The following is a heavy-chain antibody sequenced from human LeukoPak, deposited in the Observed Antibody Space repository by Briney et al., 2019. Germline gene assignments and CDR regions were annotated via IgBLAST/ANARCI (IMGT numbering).Heavy chain of an antibody. CDR1: GFMFSSNW. CDR3: AKEGRSLQTY. Sequence: GGSLRLSCAASGFMFSSNWMSCVRPAPGKGLEWVANIKEDGTETYYVDSVKGRFTISRENAKNSLYLQMNSLRVEDTAVYYCAKEGRSLQTYWGQGTLVTVSS. D-gene: IGHD5-24*01. J-gene: IGHJ4*02. V-gene: IGHV3-7*03. CDR2: IKEDGTET.